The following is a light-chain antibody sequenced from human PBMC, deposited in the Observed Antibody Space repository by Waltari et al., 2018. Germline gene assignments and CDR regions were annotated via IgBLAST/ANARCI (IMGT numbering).Light chain of an antibody. V-gene: IGKV3-11*01. CDR3: QQRRNWPLT. Sequence: EIVLTQSPAILSFSPGERATLSCRASQSVGTYLAWYQQRHGQSPRLLIYDASDRATGIPARFSGSGSETDFTLTLSSLQPEDFAVYYCQQRRNWPLTFGGGTRVQI. CDR1: QSVGTY. J-gene: IGKJ4*01. CDR2: DAS.